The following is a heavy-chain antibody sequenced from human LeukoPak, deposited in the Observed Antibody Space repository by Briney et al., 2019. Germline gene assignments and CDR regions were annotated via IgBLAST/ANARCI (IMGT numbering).Heavy chain of an antibody. V-gene: IGHV4-59*08. CDR1: GGSVSSDY. D-gene: IGHD2/OR15-2a*01. CDR3: ARHPFQYPFDH. J-gene: IGHJ5*02. Sequence: SETLSLTCTVSGGSVSSDYWSWIRQSPGKGLEWIGYIYHSGHTMSNPSLKSRVSLSLDTSNNQFSLKLSSVTAADTAVYYCARHPFQYPFDHWGQGTVVSVSS. CDR2: IYHSGHT.